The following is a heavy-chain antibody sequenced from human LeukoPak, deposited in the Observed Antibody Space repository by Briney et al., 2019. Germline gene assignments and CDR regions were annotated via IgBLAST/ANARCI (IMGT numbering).Heavy chain of an antibody. Sequence: GRSLRLSCAASGFTFSSYAMHWVRQAPGKGLEWVSAISGSGGSTYYADSVKGRFTISRDNSKNTLYLQMNSLRAEDTAVYYCAKDACCSGGSCYCDYYYYGMDVWGQGTTVTVSS. CDR2: ISGSGGST. J-gene: IGHJ6*02. CDR1: GFTFSSYA. CDR3: AKDACCSGGSCYCDYYYYGMDV. V-gene: IGHV3-23*01. D-gene: IGHD2-15*01.